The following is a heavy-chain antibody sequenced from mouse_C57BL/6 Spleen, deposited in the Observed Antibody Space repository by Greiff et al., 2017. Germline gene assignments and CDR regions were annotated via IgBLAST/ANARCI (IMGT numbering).Heavy chain of an antibody. D-gene: IGHD2-10*01. CDR2: ISYDGSN. CDR3: ARAYYEGPGNY. J-gene: IGHJ2*01. Sequence: VQLKESGPGLVKPSQSLSLTCSVTGYSITSGYYWNWIRQFPGNKLEWMGYISYDGSNNYNPSLKNRISITRDTSKNQFFLKLNSVTTEDTATYYCARAYYEGPGNYWGQGTTLTVSS. CDR1: GYSITSGYY. V-gene: IGHV3-6*01.